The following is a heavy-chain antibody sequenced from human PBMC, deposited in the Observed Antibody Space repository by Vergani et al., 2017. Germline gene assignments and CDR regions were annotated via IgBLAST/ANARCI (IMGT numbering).Heavy chain of an antibody. J-gene: IGHJ5*02. Sequence: EVQLVESGGGLVQPGRSLRLSCAASGFTFDVYAMHWVRQAPGTGLEWVSGISWNSGNIGYADSVKGRFTISRDNAKNSLYLQMNSLRAEDTALYYCAKDSQPYSSTWFRWFDPWGQGTLVTVSS. D-gene: IGHD6-13*01. CDR1: GFTFDVYA. CDR3: AKDSQPYSSTWFRWFDP. CDR2: ISWNSGNI. V-gene: IGHV3-9*01.